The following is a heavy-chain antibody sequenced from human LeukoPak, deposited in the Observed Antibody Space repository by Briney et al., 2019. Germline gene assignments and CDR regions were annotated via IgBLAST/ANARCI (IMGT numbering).Heavy chain of an antibody. J-gene: IGHJ4*02. Sequence: PGGSLRLSCAASGFTSSSYEMNWIRQAPGKGLEWISYISNSGSTKYYADSVKGRFTISRDNAKNSLYLQMNSLRAEDTAVYYCAAVIDYWGQGTLVTVSS. CDR3: AAVIDY. CDR2: ISNSGSTK. V-gene: IGHV3-48*03. CDR1: GFTSSSYE.